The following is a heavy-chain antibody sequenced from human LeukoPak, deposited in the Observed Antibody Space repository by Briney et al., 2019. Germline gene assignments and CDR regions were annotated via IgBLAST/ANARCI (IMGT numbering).Heavy chain of an antibody. CDR1: GVTLSNYY. CDR3: ASDISNKGFDY. J-gene: IGHJ4*02. D-gene: IGHD3-3*02. CDR2: ISNIGSTT. V-gene: IGHV3-11*04. Sequence: GGSLRLSCTASGVTLSNYYMSWIRQAPGKGLESIAYISNIGSTTLYADSVRGRFTISTDNAKNSLYLPINSLTVEDTAVYYCASDISNKGFDYWGQGTLVTVSS.